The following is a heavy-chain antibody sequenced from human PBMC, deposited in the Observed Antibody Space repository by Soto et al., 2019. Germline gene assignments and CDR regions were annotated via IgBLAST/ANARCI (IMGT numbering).Heavy chain of an antibody. CDR1: CGSISSSSPF. CDR3: ARHVPQWGSRPRPQSGFDY. V-gene: IGHV4-39*01. Sequence: PSETLSLTCTVSCGSISSSSPFWGWIRQPPGKGLEWIGSIFYAGSMYYNPSLKSRVTISADTSKNQLSLKLISMTAADTAMYFCARHVPQWGSRPRPQSGFDYWGQGTLVTVSS. CDR2: IFYAGSM. D-gene: IGHD1-26*01. J-gene: IGHJ4*02.